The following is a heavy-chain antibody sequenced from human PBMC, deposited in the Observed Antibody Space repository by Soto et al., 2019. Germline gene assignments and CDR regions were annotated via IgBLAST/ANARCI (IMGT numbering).Heavy chain of an antibody. CDR2: INHSGRT. CDR1: GGSFSGYY. CDR3: ARRQGYCSGGSCYSGYYYYYMDV. V-gene: IGHV4-34*01. Sequence: QVQLQQWGAGLLKPSETLSLTCAVYGGSFSGYYWSWIRQPPGKGLEWIGEINHSGRTNYNPSLKRRVTISVDTSKNQFSLKLSSVTAADTAVYYCARRQGYCSGGSCYSGYYYYYMDVWGKGTTVTVSS. J-gene: IGHJ6*03. D-gene: IGHD2-15*01.